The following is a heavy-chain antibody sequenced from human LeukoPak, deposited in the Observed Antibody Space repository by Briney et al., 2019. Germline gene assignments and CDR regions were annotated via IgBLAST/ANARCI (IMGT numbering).Heavy chain of an antibody. V-gene: IGHV3-30*03. Sequence: GGSLRLSCTGSGFSFTNYAMHWVRQAPGEGLEWVAVMSYDESKIYYADSVKGRFTISRDLSTNTLYLQMNSLTTGDTAMYFCARRPVAAEYFQHWGQGTLVTVSS. D-gene: IGHD6-25*01. J-gene: IGHJ1*01. CDR3: ARRPVAAEYFQH. CDR1: GFSFTNYA. CDR2: MSYDESKI.